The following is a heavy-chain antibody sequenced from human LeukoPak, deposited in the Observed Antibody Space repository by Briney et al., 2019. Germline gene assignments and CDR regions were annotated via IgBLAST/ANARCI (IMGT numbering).Heavy chain of an antibody. CDR3: AKGSRVLRYFDWSEGVMNWFDP. CDR1: GFTFSSYA. Sequence: GGSLRLSCAASGFTFSSYAMSWVRQAPGKGLEWVSAISGRGGSTYYADSVKGRFTISRDNSKNTLYLQMNSLRAEDTAVYYCAKGSRVLRYFDWSEGVMNWFDPWGQGTLVTVSS. V-gene: IGHV3-23*01. J-gene: IGHJ5*02. CDR2: ISGRGGST. D-gene: IGHD3-9*01.